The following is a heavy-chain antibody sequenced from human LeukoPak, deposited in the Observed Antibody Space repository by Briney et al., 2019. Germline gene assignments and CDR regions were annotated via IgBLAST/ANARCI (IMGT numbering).Heavy chain of an antibody. V-gene: IGHV3-23*01. CDR1: EFTFVDYA. CDR3: VRRGDASSGWGDHDY. D-gene: IGHD6-19*01. J-gene: IGHJ4*02. CDR2: IGGSGDKT. Sequence: PGGSLRLSCTSSEFTFVDYAFSWVRQAPGEGVEGVSTIGGSGDKTFYADSVKGRFTISRDNSKNMLHLQMSSLTGEDTALYYCVRRGDASSGWGDHDYWGQGALVTVSS.